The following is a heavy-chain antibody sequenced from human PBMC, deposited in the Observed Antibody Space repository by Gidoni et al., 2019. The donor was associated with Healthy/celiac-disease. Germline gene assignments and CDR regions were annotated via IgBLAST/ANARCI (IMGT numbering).Heavy chain of an antibody. Sequence: QVQLVESGGGVVQPGRSLRLSCAASGFTFSSYAMHWVRQAPGKGLEWVAVISYDGSNKYYADCVKGRFTISRDNSKNTLYLQMNSLRAEDTAVYYCARGAVTGGYWGQGTVVTVSS. CDR1: GFTFSSYA. CDR2: ISYDGSNK. V-gene: IGHV3-30*04. D-gene: IGHD4-17*01. CDR3: ARGAVTGGY. J-gene: IGHJ4*02.